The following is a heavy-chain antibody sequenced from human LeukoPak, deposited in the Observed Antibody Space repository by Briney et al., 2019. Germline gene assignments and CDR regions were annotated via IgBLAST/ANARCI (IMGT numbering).Heavy chain of an antibody. CDR3: AILGYCSSTSCYTEGYFDY. CDR1: GGTFSSYT. D-gene: IGHD2-2*02. CDR2: IIPILGIA. J-gene: IGHJ4*02. Sequence: SVDVFCKASGGTFSSYTISGVRQAPGQGLDWMGRIIPILGIANYAQKFPGRVTITADKSTSTAYMELSSLRSEDTAVYYCAILGYCSSTSCYTEGYFDYWGQGTLVTVSS. V-gene: IGHV1-69*02.